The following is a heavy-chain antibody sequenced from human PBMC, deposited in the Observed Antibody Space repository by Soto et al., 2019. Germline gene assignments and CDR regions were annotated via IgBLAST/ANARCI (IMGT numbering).Heavy chain of an antibody. CDR1: GYTFTGYY. CDR3: ARGTYGNPYMAFDI. Sequence: ASVKVSCKASGYTFTGYYMHWVRQAPGQGLEWMGWINPNIGGTNYAQKFQGWVTMTRDTSISTAYMELSRLRSDDTAVYYCARGTYGNPYMAFDIWGQGTMVTVSS. CDR2: INPNIGGT. V-gene: IGHV1-2*04. D-gene: IGHD3-16*01. J-gene: IGHJ3*02.